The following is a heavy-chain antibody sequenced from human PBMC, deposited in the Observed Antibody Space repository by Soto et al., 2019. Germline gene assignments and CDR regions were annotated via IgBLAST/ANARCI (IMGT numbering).Heavy chain of an antibody. CDR2: VWHDGSKE. CDR1: GFTFSGHG. V-gene: IGHV3-33*01. CDR3: ARGRGGDYGGNSGYYDY. J-gene: IGHJ4*02. D-gene: IGHD4-17*01. Sequence: QVQLVESGGGVVQPGRSLRLSCAASGFTFSGHGMHWVRQAPGKGLEWVAVVWHDGSKEYYADSVKGRFTIPRDNSKNTLYLQVNSLRAEDTAVYSGARGRGGDYGGNSGYYDYWGQGTLVTVSS.